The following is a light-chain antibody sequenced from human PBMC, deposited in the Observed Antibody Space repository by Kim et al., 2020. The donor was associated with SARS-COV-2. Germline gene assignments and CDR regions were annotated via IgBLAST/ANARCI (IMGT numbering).Light chain of an antibody. J-gene: IGLJ2*01. CDR2: QDS. CDR3: QAWDSSTAI. CDR1: KLGDKY. Sequence: SYELTQPPSVSVSPGQTASITCSGDKLGDKYACWYQQKPGQSPVQVIYQDSKRPSGIPERFSGSNSGNTATLTISGTQAMDEADYYCQAWDSSTAIFCGG. V-gene: IGLV3-1*01.